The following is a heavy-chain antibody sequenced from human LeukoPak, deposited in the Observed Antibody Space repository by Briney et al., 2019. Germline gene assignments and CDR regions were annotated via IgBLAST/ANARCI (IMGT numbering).Heavy chain of an antibody. Sequence: PSETLSLTCTVSGGSISSGGYYWSWIRQHPGKGLEWIGYIYYSGSTYYNPSLKSRVTISLDTSKNQFSLKLTSMTAADTAVYYCARSEEANVYPFDYWGQGTLVTVSS. V-gene: IGHV4-31*03. D-gene: IGHD5/OR15-5a*01. CDR3: ARSEEANVYPFDY. CDR2: IYYSGST. J-gene: IGHJ4*02. CDR1: GGSISSGGYY.